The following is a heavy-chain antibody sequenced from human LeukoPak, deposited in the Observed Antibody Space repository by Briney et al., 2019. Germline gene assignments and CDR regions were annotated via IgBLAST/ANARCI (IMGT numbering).Heavy chain of an antibody. D-gene: IGHD5-18*01. CDR1: GFTFSSYA. V-gene: IGHV3-30*01. J-gene: IGHJ4*02. CDR2: ISYDGSNK. CDR3: ARERLQLWLREGFDY. Sequence: GGSLRLSCAASGFTFSSYAMHWVRQAPGKGLEWVAVISYDGSNKYYADSVKGRFTISRDNSKNTLYLQMNSLRAEDTAVYYCARERLQLWLREGFDYWGQGTLVTVSS.